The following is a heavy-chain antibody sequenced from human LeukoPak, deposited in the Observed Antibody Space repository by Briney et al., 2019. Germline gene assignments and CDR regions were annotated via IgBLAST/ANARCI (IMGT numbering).Heavy chain of an antibody. CDR1: GFTFSIYW. V-gene: IGHV3-7*01. J-gene: IGHJ4*02. CDR3: ARGLPYYDV. D-gene: IGHD3-10*02. CDR2: IKVDGSEK. Sequence: GGSLRLSXAASGFTFSIYWMSWVRQAPGKGLEWVANIKVDGSEKYYVDSVKGRFTISRDNAKNSLYLQMNSLRAEDTAVYYCARGLPYYDVWGQGTLVTVSS.